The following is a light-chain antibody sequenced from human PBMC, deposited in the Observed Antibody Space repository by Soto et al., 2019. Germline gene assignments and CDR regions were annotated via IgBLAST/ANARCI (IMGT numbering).Light chain of an antibody. CDR3: SSYTTSHTLV. CDR2: EIS. CDR1: SSDVGASDY. V-gene: IGLV2-14*01. J-gene: IGLJ2*01. Sequence: QSALTQPASVSESPGQSITISCTGTSSDVGASDYVSWYQQHPGKAPQLIIYEISNRPSGVSNRFSGSKPGNTASLTISGLQAEDESDYYCSSYTTSHTLVFGGGTKLTVL.